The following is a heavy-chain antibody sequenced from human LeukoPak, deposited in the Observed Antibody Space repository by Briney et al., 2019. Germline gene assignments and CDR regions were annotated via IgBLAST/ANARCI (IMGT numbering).Heavy chain of an antibody. CDR1: GFTFSTYW. V-gene: IGHV3-74*01. D-gene: IGHD3-3*01. CDR2: IST. J-gene: IGHJ4*02. CDR3: VRDIYIRRDSWYDVRSFDN. Sequence: GGSLRLSCAASGFTFSTYWMHWVRQAPGKGLGWVSRISTTYGDSVKGRFTISRDNAKNTLSLQMNSLRAEDTAVYYCVRDIYIRRDSWYDVRSFDNWGQGTLVTVSS.